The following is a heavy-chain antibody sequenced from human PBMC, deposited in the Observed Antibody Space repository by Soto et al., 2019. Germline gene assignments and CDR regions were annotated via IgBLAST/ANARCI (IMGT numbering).Heavy chain of an antibody. D-gene: IGHD6-13*01. CDR1: GFTFSSYS. Sequence: GGSLRLSCAASGFTFSSYSMNWVRQAPGKGLEWVSSISSSSSYIYYADSVKGRFTISRDNAKNSLYLQRNSLRAEDTAVYYCARAWSSSWYFDYWGQGTLVNVSS. V-gene: IGHV3-21*01. J-gene: IGHJ4*02. CDR2: ISSSSSYI. CDR3: ARAWSSSWYFDY.